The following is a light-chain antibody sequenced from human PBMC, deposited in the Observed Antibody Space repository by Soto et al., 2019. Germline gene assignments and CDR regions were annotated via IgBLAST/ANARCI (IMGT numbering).Light chain of an antibody. CDR2: GAS. V-gene: IGKV3-20*01. CDR3: QQYNNSPWT. J-gene: IGKJ1*01. CDR1: QSISFY. Sequence: EIVLTHSPTTLSLSPGERATLSCRASQSISFYLAWYQHKPGQAPRLLIYGASSRATGIPARFSGSGSGTDFTLTISRLEPEDFAVYYCQQYNNSPWTFGQGTKVDI.